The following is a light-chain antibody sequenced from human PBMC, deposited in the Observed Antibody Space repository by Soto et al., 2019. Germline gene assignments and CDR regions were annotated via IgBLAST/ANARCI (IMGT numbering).Light chain of an antibody. CDR3: QHYHSYSEA. CDR2: AAS. CDR1: QGISSY. J-gene: IGKJ1*01. Sequence: DIQLTQSPSFLSASVGDRVTITCRASQGISSYLAWYQQKPGKAPKLLIYAASTLQSGVPSRFGGSGSGTEFTLTISSLQPEDFATYYCQHYHSYSEAFGQGTKVDI. V-gene: IGKV1-9*01.